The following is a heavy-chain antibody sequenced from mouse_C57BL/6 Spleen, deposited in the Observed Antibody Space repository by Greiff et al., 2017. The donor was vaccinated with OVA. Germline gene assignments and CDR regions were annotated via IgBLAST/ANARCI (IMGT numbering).Heavy chain of an antibody. CDR2: IDPNSGGT. V-gene: IGHV1-72*01. D-gene: IGHD1-1*01. Sequence: QVQLQQPGAELVKPGASVKLSCKASGYTFNSYWMHWVKQRPGRGLEWIGRIDPNSGGTKYNEKFKSKATLTVDKPSSTAYMQLSSLTSEDSAVYYFAREDEDYYGSRLFDYWGQGTTLTVSS. CDR3: AREDEDYYGSRLFDY. J-gene: IGHJ2*01. CDR1: GYTFNSYW.